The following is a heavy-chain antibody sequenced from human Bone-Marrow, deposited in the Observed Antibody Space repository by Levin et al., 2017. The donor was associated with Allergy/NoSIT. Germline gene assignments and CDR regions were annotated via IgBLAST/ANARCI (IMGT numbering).Heavy chain of an antibody. CDR2: LVPVFGTI. J-gene: IGHJ4*02. Sequence: GASVKVSCKASGDTFTNSAINWVRQAPGQGLEWMGILVPVFGTISYAQKFQGRVTITADESARTAFMELSSLRFEDTAVYYCTRVTDYYNSGTYSFDQWGQGTLVTVSS. D-gene: IGHD3-10*01. CDR1: GDTFTNSA. V-gene: IGHV1-69*13. CDR3: TRVTDYYNSGTYSFDQ.